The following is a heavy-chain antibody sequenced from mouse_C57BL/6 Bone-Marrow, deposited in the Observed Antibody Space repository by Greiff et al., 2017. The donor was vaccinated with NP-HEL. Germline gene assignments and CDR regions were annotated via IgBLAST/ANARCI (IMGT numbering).Heavy chain of an antibody. J-gene: IGHJ4*01. Sequence: EVMLVESGGGLVKPGGSLKLSCAASGFTFSSYAMSWVRQSPEKRLEWVAPISDGGSYTYYPDNVKGRFTMSRDTAKNNLYLQMSRLTSEDTAMYYCARAAYYNNLYAMDYWGQGTSVTVSS. V-gene: IGHV5-4*03. CDR2: ISDGGSYT. D-gene: IGHD2-12*01. CDR3: ARAAYYNNLYAMDY. CDR1: GFTFSSYA.